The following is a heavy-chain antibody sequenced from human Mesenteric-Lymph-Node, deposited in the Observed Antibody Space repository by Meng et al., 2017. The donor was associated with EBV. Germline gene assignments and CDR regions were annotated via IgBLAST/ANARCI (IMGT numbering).Heavy chain of an antibody. D-gene: IGHD7-27*01. V-gene: IGHV3-11*01. J-gene: IGHJ4*02. CDR2: INGSGSSI. CDR3: ARDWGFPYTFDD. CDR1: GFTYITNY. Sequence: GCVNPGRSWSLSCAAPGFTYITNYMTWIRQAPGKELDWISYINGSGSSIVYSESVRGRFTISSDNAKNSVYLQMTSLRAEDTVVYYCARDWGFPYTFDDWGRGTLVTVSS.